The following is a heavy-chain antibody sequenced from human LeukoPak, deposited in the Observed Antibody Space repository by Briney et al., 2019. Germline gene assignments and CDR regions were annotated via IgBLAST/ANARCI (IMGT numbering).Heavy chain of an antibody. J-gene: IGHJ4*02. D-gene: IGHD3-10*01. Sequence: GGSLRLSCAASGFTFSSYGMSWVRQAPGKGLEWVANIKQDGTEKYYVDSVKGRFTISRDNARNSLELQMNSLRVEDTAVYYCAKVAKYYYGSETYYFFEQWGQGTPVTASS. CDR1: GFTFSSYG. CDR3: AKVAKYYYGSETYYFFEQ. V-gene: IGHV3-7*01. CDR2: IKQDGTEK.